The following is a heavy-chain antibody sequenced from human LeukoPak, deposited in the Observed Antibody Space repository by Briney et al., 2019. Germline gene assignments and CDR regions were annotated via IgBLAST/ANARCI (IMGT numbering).Heavy chain of an antibody. D-gene: IGHD1-26*01. CDR3: ARDDSHGGATTYFDY. V-gene: IGHV3-23*01. CDR2: ISGSGGST. J-gene: IGHJ4*02. Sequence: GGSLRLSCAASGFTFSSYGMSWVRQAPGKGLEWVSAISGSGGSTYYADSVKGRFTISRDNAKNSLYLQMNSLRAEDTALYYCARDDSHGGATTYFDYWGQGTLVTVSS. CDR1: GFTFSSYG.